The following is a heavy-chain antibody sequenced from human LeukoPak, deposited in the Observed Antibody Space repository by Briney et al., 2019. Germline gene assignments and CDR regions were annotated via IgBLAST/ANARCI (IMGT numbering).Heavy chain of an antibody. V-gene: IGHV3-66*01. J-gene: IGHJ4*02. D-gene: IGHD4/OR15-4a*01. CDR2: IYSGGST. Sequence: PGGSLRLSCAASGFTVSSNYMSWVRQAPGKGLEWVSVIYSGGSTYYADSVKGRFTISRDNSKNTLYLQMNNLRADDTAVYYCVKKGQADDYGNPDWGQGALVTVSP. CDR3: VKKGQADDYGNPD. CDR1: GFTVSSNY.